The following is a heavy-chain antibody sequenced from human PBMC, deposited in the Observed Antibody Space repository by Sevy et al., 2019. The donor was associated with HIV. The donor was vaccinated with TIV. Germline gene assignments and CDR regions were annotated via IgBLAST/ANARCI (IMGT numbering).Heavy chain of an antibody. CDR1: GFTFSSYE. Sequence: GGSLRLSCAASGFTFSSYEMNWVRQAPGKGLEWVSYISSSGSTIYYADSVKGRFTISRDNVKNSLYLQMNSLRAEDTSIYYCVGPAAAGSYYFDYWGQGTLVTVSS. CDR2: ISSSGSTI. V-gene: IGHV3-48*03. CDR3: VGPAAAGSYYFDY. D-gene: IGHD6-13*01. J-gene: IGHJ4*02.